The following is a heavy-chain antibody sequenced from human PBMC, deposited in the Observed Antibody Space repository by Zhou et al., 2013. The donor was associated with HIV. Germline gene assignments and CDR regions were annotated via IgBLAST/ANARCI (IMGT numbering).Heavy chain of an antibody. D-gene: IGHD1-26*01. J-gene: IGHJ1*01. V-gene: IGHV1-18*01. CDR3: IYWCERIWLAVQTSKY. CDR2: IRTKNGKT. CDR1: GYIFANYG. Sequence: QVQLLQSGPEVRKPGASVSLSCKTSGYIFANYGLSWVRQAPGQGLEWLGWIRTKNGKTEYAQKFQGRVAMTIDTPASTGFMELEAPWEPWTDTGRTIYWCERIWLAVQTSKY.